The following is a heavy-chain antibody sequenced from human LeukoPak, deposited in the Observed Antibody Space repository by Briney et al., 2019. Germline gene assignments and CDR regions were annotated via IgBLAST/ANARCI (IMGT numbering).Heavy chain of an antibody. CDR1: GYTFASYA. CDR3: AKSYTTIFGPDNWFDP. D-gene: IGHD3-3*01. CDR2: INTNTGNP. J-gene: IGHJ5*02. V-gene: IGHV7-4-1*02. Sequence: ASVKVSRKASGYTFASYAMNWVRQAPGQGLEWMGWINTNTGNPTYAQGFTGRFVFSLDTSVSTAYLQISSLKAEDTAVYYCAKSYTTIFGPDNWFDPWGQGTLVTVSS.